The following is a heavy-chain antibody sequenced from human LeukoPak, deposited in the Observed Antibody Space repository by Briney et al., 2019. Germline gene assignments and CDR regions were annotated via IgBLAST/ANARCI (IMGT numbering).Heavy chain of an antibody. CDR3: ARLWLTESGKFDY. D-gene: IGHD1-26*01. J-gene: IGHJ4*02. CDR2: ISSGSSYI. V-gene: IGHV3-21*01. CDR1: GFSFSSHS. Sequence: PGGSLRLSCAASGFSFSSHSMNWVRQAPGKGLEWVSSISSGSSYIYYADSVKGRFTISRDNARNSLYLQMNSLRAEDTAVYYCARLWLTESGKFDYWGQGTLVTVSS.